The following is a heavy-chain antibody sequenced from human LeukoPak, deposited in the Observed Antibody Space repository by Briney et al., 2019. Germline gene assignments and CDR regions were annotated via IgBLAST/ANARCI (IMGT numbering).Heavy chain of an antibody. CDR1: GFTFTTYW. J-gene: IGHJ6*03. Sequence: GGSLRLSCAASGFTFTTYWMSWVRQAPGKGLEWVANIKQDGSEKFYVDSVKGRFTISRDNAKNSLYLQMNSLRAEDTAVYYCASSCSHTSCYVHYFYYYSMDVWSKGTTVTVSS. CDR2: IKQDGSEK. D-gene: IGHD2-2*01. V-gene: IGHV3-7*01. CDR3: ASSCSHTSCYVHYFYYYSMDV.